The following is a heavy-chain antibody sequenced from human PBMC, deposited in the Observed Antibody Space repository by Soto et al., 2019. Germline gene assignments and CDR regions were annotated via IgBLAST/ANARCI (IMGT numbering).Heavy chain of an antibody. CDR2: MYSGGDT. Sequence: GGSLRLSCLVSGFTVNTNYMYWVRQAPGRGLEWVSAMYSGGDTHYADSVKGRFTISRDTSENTLYLRMDKLRVEDTAVYFCVSRIPSWVFDYWGQGTLVTVSS. J-gene: IGHJ4*01. V-gene: IGHV3-53*01. CDR1: GFTVNTNY. CDR3: VSRIPSWVFDY. D-gene: IGHD3-16*01.